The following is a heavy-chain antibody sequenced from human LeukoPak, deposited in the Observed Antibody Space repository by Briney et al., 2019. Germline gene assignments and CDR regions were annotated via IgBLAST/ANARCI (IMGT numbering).Heavy chain of an antibody. D-gene: IGHD3-16*01. Sequence: SETLSLTCTVSGGSVSSYYWSWIRQPPGKGLEWIGYIYDGASTYYNPTLKSRVTISVDTSKNQFSLKLSSVNAADTAVYYYAREDDYVWGTGVYWGQGTLVTVSS. J-gene: IGHJ4*01. CDR2: IYDGAST. V-gene: IGHV4-59*02. CDR1: GGSVSSYY. CDR3: AREDDYVWGTGVY.